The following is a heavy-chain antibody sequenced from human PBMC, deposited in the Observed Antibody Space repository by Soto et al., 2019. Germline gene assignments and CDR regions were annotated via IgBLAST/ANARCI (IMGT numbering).Heavy chain of an antibody. CDR3: ARYCTSSSCYGVDP. V-gene: IGHV4-31*03. CDR2: IYYSGIT. CDR1: GGSISSGGYY. Sequence: QVQLQESGPGLVKPSQTLSLTCTVSGGSISSGGYYWSWIRQHPGKGLEWIGHIYYSGITYYNPSLKSRGIISVDTSKNQFSLKVSSVTAADTAIYYCARYCTSSSCYGVDPWGQGTLVTVSS. J-gene: IGHJ5*02. D-gene: IGHD2-2*01.